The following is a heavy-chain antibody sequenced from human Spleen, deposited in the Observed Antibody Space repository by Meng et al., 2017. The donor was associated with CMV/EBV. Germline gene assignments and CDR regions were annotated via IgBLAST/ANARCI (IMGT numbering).Heavy chain of an antibody. V-gene: IGHV1-69*10. CDR2: IIPILGIA. Sequence: SVKVSCKASGGTFSSYAVSWVRQAPGQGLEWMGGIIPILGIANYAQKFQGRVTITADKSTSTAYMELSSLRSEDTAVYYCARDGEAAMVTATHYWGQGTLVTVSS. CDR1: GGTFSSYA. J-gene: IGHJ4*02. D-gene: IGHD5-18*01. CDR3: ARDGEAAMVTATHY.